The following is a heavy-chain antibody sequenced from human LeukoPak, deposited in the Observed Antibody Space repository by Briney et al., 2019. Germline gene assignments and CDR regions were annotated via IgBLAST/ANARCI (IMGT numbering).Heavy chain of an antibody. CDR2: INHSGST. Sequence: SETLSLTCAVYGGSFSGYYWSWIRQPPGKGLEWIGEINHSGSTNYNPSLKSRVTISVDTSKNQFSLKLSSVTAADTAVYYCARGPYSNCVLAQYFDYWGQGTLVTVSS. J-gene: IGHJ4*02. CDR1: GGSFSGYY. D-gene: IGHD4-11*01. CDR3: ARGPYSNCVLAQYFDY. V-gene: IGHV4-34*01.